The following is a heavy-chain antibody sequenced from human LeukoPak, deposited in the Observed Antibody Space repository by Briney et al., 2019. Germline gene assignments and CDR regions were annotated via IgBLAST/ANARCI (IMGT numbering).Heavy chain of an antibody. J-gene: IGHJ6*03. CDR3: ARSVGGDYMDV. CDR2: VYHSGIT. CDR1: GYSISSGYY. D-gene: IGHD2-2*01. V-gene: IGHV4-38-2*01. Sequence: SETLSLTCAVSGYSISSGYYCGWIRQPPGKGLEYIASVYHSGITYYNPSLKSRVTISVDTSKNQFSLKLSSVTAGDTALYYCARSVGGDYMDVWGKGTTVTASS.